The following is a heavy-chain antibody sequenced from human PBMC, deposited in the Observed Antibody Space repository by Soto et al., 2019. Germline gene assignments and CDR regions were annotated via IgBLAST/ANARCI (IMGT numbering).Heavy chain of an antibody. V-gene: IGHV4-59*01. Sequence: SETLSLTCTVSGGSISNDYWSWFRQPPGKGLEWIGYIYYSGSTNYNPSLKSRVTISVDTSKNQFSLKLSSVTAADTAVYYCARVGTAMVWWFDPWGQGTLVTVSS. D-gene: IGHD5-18*01. J-gene: IGHJ5*02. CDR2: IYYSGST. CDR3: ARVGTAMVWWFDP. CDR1: GGSISNDY.